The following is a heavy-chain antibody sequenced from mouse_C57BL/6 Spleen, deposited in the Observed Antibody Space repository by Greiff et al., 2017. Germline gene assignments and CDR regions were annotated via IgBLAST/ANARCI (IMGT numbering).Heavy chain of an antibody. D-gene: IGHD3-2*02. V-gene: IGHV5-6*01. CDR3: ARHDQQLRHEVFDY. Sequence: EVHLVESGGDLVKPGGSLKLSCAASGFTFSSYGMSWVRQTPDKRLEWVATISSGGSYTYYPDSVKGRFTISRDNAKNTLYLQMSSRKSEDTAMYYCARHDQQLRHEVFDYWGQGTTLTVSS. CDR1: GFTFSSYG. J-gene: IGHJ2*01. CDR2: ISSGGSYT.